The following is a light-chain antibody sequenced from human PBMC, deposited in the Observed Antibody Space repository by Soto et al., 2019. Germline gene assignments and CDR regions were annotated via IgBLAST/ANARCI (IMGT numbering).Light chain of an antibody. CDR3: QQYAGPPTT. Sequence: EIVLTQSPGTLSLSPGERATLSCRASQSVSSTYLAWYQQKPGQALRLLIYGASSRATGIPDRFSGSGSGTDFTLTISRLEPEDFAVYYCQQYAGPPTTFGQGTRLEI. CDR1: QSVSSTY. V-gene: IGKV3-20*01. J-gene: IGKJ5*01. CDR2: GAS.